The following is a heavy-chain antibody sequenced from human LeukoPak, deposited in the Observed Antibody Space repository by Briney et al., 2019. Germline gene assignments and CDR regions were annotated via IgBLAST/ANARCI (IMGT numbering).Heavy chain of an antibody. J-gene: IGHJ6*03. CDR1: GFTVSSNY. D-gene: IGHD1-26*01. CDR2: IYSGGST. V-gene: IGHV3-66*04. CDR3: ARHHSGSYSYMDV. Sequence: GGSLRLSCAASGFTVSSNYVSWVRQAPGKGLEWVSVIYSGGSTYYADSVKGRFTISRDNSKNTLYLQMNSLRAEDTAVYYCARHHSGSYSYMDVWGKGTTVTISS.